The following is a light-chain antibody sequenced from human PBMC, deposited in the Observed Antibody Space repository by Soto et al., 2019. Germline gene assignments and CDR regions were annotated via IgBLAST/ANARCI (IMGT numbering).Light chain of an antibody. V-gene: IGKV3-20*01. CDR2: GVY. J-gene: IGKJ1*01. Sequence: IVLPQSPGTLSLSPGERATLSCRASQTGNNNYLAWYQHKSGQAPRLLIYGVYTRASGIPDRFSGSGSGTEFTLAITRLEPEDSAVYFCQHYGYSQWTFGQGTKVDIK. CDR1: QTGNNNY. CDR3: QHYGYSQWT.